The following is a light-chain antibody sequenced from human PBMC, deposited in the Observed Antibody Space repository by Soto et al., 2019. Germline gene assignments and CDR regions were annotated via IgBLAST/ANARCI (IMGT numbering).Light chain of an antibody. CDR3: QKYNSAPPHT. J-gene: IGKJ4*01. V-gene: IGKV1-27*01. Sequence: DIQMTQSPSSLSASVGDRVTITCRASQGISNYLAWYQQKPGKVPKLLIYAASTLQSGVPSRFSGSVSGTDFTLTISSLQPEDVATYYCQKYNSAPPHTFGGGTKVEIK. CDR1: QGISNY. CDR2: AAS.